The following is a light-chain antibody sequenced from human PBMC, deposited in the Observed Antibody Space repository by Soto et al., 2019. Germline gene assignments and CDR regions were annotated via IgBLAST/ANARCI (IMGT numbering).Light chain of an antibody. CDR1: SSDVSGYNY. Sequence: QSVLTQPRSVSGSPGQSVTISCTGTSSDVSGYNYVSWYQQHPGKAPKLMIYDVSKRPSGVPDRFSGSKSGNTASLTISGLQAEDEADYYCCSYAGSYTFVFGTGTKVPS. CDR3: CSYAGSYTFV. CDR2: DVS. J-gene: IGLJ1*01. V-gene: IGLV2-11*01.